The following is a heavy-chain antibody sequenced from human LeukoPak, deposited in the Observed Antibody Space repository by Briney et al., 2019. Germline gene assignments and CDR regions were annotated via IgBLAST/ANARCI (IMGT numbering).Heavy chain of an antibody. CDR3: AKESRGRAFDI. V-gene: IGHV3-30*18. D-gene: IGHD3-16*01. CDR1: GFTFSSYG. J-gene: IGHJ3*02. Sequence: QPGGSLRLSCAASGFTFSSYGMHWVRQAPGKGLEWVAVISYDGSNKYYADSVKGRFTISRDNSKNTLYLQMNSLRAEDTAVYHCAKESRGRAFDIWGQGTTVTVSS. CDR2: ISYDGSNK.